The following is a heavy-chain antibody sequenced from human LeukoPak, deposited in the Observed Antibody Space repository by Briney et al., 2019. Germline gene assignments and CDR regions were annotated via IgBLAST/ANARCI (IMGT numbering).Heavy chain of an antibody. CDR1: GGSISSYY. V-gene: IGHV4-59*01. J-gene: IGHJ4*02. D-gene: IGHD6-19*01. CDR2: IYYSGST. CDR3: AREAVAGTTHFDY. Sequence: PSQTLSHTCTVSGGSISSYYWSWIRQPPGKGLEWIGYIYYSGSTNYNPSLKSRVTISVDTSKNQFSLKLSSVTAADTAVYYCAREAVAGTTHFDYWGQGTLVTVSS.